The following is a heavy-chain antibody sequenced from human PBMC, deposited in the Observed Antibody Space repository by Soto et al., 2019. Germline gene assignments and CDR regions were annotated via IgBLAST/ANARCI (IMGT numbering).Heavy chain of an antibody. CDR3: VRGKEAGVWFDP. J-gene: IGHJ5*02. Sequence: ASVKVSCKASGFTFSHHSIHWVRQAPGQRLEWMGWINSDTGYTKYSQKFQARLTITWDSSAKTAYMELSSLQSEDTAVYYCVRGKEAGVWFDPWGQGTLVT. CDR1: GFTFSHHS. V-gene: IGHV1-3*04. D-gene: IGHD3-10*01. CDR2: INSDTGYT.